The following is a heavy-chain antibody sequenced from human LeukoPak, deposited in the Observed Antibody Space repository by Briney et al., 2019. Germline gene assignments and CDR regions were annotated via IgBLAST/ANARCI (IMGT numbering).Heavy chain of an antibody. V-gene: IGHV4-30-2*01. D-gene: IGHD6-13*01. CDR1: GGSISSSSYY. CDR3: ARGVAAAVVAYYFDY. Sequence: SETLSLTCTVSGGSISSSSYYWGWIRQPPGKGLEWIGYIYHSGSTYYNPSLKSRVTISVDRSKNQFSLKLSSVTAADTAVYYCARGVAAAVVAYYFDYWGQGTLVTVSS. J-gene: IGHJ4*02. CDR2: IYHSGST.